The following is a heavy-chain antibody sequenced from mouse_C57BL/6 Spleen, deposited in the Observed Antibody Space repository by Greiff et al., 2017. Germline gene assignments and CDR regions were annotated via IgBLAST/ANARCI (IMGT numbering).Heavy chain of an antibody. D-gene: IGHD1-1*01. CDR2: IYPGSGST. Sequence: VQLQQPGAELVKPGASVKMSCKASGYTFTSYWITWVKQRPGQGLEWIGDIYPGSGSTNYNEKFKSKATLTVDTSSSTAYMQLSSLTSEDSAVYYCARSNYYGSSYGGFAYWGQGTLVTVSA. J-gene: IGHJ3*01. V-gene: IGHV1-55*01. CDR1: GYTFTSYW. CDR3: ARSNYYGSSYGGFAY.